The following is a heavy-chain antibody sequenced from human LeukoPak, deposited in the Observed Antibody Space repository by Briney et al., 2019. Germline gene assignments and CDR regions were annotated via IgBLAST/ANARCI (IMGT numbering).Heavy chain of an antibody. CDR1: GGSSNDYY. CDR2: IYTSGST. V-gene: IGHV4-4*07. D-gene: IGHD3-22*01. CDR3: ARESGYYYDTSGYTFDY. J-gene: IGHJ4*02. Sequence: PSETLSLTCTVSGGSSNDYYWSWIRQSAGKGLEWIGRIYTSGSTNYNPSLKSRVSMSVDTSKNQFSLRLRSVTAADTAVYYCARESGYYYDTSGYTFDYWGPRILVTVSS.